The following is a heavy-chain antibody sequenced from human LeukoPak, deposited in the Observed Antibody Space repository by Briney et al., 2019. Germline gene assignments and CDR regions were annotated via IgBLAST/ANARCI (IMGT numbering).Heavy chain of an antibody. CDR2: IYYSGST. CDR3: ARVGTPKHYYDDSSGYYDY. Sequence: SETLSLTCTVSGGSISSGDNYWGWIRQPPGKGLEWIGYIYYSGSTNYNPSLKSRVTISVDTSKNQFSLKLSSVTAADTAVYYCARVGTPKHYYDDSSGYYDYWGQGTLVTVSS. D-gene: IGHD3-22*01. CDR1: GGSISSGDNY. V-gene: IGHV4-61*08. J-gene: IGHJ4*02.